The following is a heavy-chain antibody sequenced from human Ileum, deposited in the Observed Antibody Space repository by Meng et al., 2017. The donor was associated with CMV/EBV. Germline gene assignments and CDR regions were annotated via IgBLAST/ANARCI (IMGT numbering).Heavy chain of an antibody. D-gene: IGHD2-21*01. Sequence: GRLVGSGGGLVQPGGSLRLSCAASGFTISDNSMNWVRQAPGKGPEWVSLMYDSGTTKYADSVKGRFTISRDNSKNTLYLQMNSLRVEDTAVYYCAGDGGYSDPWGQGTLVTVSS. CDR2: MYDSGTT. J-gene: IGHJ5*02. CDR3: AGDGGYSDP. CDR1: GFTISDNS. V-gene: IGHV3-66*01.